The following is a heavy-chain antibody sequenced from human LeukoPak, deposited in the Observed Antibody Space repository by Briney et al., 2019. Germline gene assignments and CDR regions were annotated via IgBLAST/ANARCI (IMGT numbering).Heavy chain of an antibody. V-gene: IGHV4-31*03. CDR2: IYYSGST. CDR1: GGSISSGGYY. CDR3: ARGGPYCSSTSCLTYYYYGMDV. D-gene: IGHD2-2*01. Sequence: PSETLSLTCSVSGGSISSGGYYWGWIRQHPGKGLEWIGYIYYSGSTYYNPSLKSRVTISVDTSKNQFSLKLSSVTAADTAVYYCARGGPYCSSTSCLTYYYYGMDVWGQGTTVTVSS. J-gene: IGHJ6*02.